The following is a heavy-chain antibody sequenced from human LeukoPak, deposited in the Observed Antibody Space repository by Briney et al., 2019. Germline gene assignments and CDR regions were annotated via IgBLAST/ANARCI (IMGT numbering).Heavy chain of an antibody. Sequence: GGSLRLPCAASGFTFSSYAMSWVRQAPGKGLEWVSAISGSGGSTYYADSVKGRFTISRDNSKNTLYLQMNSLRAEDTAVYYCAKSASLRYFDWLLFGGYFDYWGQGTLVTVSS. V-gene: IGHV3-23*01. D-gene: IGHD3-9*01. CDR2: ISGSGGST. J-gene: IGHJ4*02. CDR1: GFTFSSYA. CDR3: AKSASLRYFDWLLFGGYFDY.